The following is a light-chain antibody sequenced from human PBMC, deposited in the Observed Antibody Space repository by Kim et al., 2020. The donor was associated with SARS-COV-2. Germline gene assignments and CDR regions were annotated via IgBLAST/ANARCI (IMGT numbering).Light chain of an antibody. Sequence: SSVGDRVTLTCRASQGIRNDFVWYQQKPANAPKLLIYSASTLQSGVPSRFIGSGSGTDFTLTISSLQPEDFAAYYCLQDYNFPPTFGGGTKVDIK. J-gene: IGKJ4*01. CDR2: SAS. CDR1: QGIRND. V-gene: IGKV1-6*01. CDR3: LQDYNFPPT.